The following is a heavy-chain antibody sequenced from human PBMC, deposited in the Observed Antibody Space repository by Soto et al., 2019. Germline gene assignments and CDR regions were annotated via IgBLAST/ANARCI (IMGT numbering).Heavy chain of an antibody. V-gene: IGHV5-10-1*01. J-gene: IGHJ3*02. CDR2: IDPSDSYT. CDR3: ALPDSSGYYLRDDAFDI. CDR1: GYSFTSYW. Sequence: PGESLKISCEGSGYSFTSYWISWVRQMPGKGLEWMGRIDPSDSYTNYSPSFQGHVTISADKSISTAYLQWSSLKASDTAMYYCALPDSSGYYLRDDAFDIWGQGTMVTVSS. D-gene: IGHD3-22*01.